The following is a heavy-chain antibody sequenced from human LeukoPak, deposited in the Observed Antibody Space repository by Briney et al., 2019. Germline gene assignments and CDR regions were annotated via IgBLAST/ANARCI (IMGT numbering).Heavy chain of an antibody. CDR2: ITIGSSYI. CDR3: ARVGATGYYYYYMDV. CDR1: GFTFSSYS. Sequence: GGSLRLSCAASGFTFSSYSMNWVRQAPGKGLEWVSSITIGSSYIYYADSVKGRFTISRDNAKNSLYLQMNSLRAEDTAVYYCARVGATGYYYYYMDVWGKGTTVTVSS. J-gene: IGHJ6*03. D-gene: IGHD1-26*01. V-gene: IGHV3-21*01.